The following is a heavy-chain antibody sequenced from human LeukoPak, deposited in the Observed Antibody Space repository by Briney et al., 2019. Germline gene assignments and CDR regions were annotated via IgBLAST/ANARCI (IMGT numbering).Heavy chain of an antibody. CDR2: ISGSGGST. D-gene: IGHD3-3*01. V-gene: IGHV3-23*01. CDR1: GFTFSSYA. Sequence: PGGSLRLSCAASGFTFSSYAMSWVRQAPGKGLEWVSAISGSGGSTYYADSVKGRFTISRDNSKNTLYLQMNSLRAEDTAVYYCAKSQYYDFWSGYYLFVYWGQGTLVTVSS. J-gene: IGHJ4*02. CDR3: AKSQYYDFWSGYYLFVY.